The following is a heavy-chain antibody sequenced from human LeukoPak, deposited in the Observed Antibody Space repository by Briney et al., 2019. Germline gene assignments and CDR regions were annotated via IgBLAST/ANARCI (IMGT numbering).Heavy chain of an antibody. J-gene: IGHJ4*02. CDR2: IYYSGST. V-gene: IGHV4-31*03. D-gene: IGHD3-22*01. Sequence: PSETLSLTCTVSGGSISSGGYYWSWIRQHPRKGLEWIGYIYYSGSTYYNPSLKSRVTISVDTSKNQFSLKLSSVTAADTAVYYCARGSPRWLPHDYWGQGTLVTASS. CDR1: GGSISSGGYY. CDR3: ARGSPRWLPHDY.